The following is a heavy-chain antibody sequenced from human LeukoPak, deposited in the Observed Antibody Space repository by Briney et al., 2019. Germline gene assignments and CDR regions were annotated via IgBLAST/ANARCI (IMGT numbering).Heavy chain of an antibody. Sequence: PGGSLRLSCVASGFTFNDYYMSWIRQAPGKGLEWVSHISSSGTAMYYADPVRGRFTISRDNAENSLFLQMNSLRDEDTAVYYCARGTYGEYGGPAYWGQGTLVTVSS. CDR3: ARGTYGEYGGPAY. V-gene: IGHV3-11*04. CDR2: ISSSGTAM. CDR1: GFTFNDYY. J-gene: IGHJ4*02. D-gene: IGHD4-17*01.